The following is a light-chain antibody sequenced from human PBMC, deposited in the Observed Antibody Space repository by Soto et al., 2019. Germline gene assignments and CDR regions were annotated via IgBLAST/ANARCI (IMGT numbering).Light chain of an antibody. CDR1: QSVSSSY. Sequence: EIVLTQSPGTLSLSPGERATLSCRASQSVSSSYLAWYQQKPGQAPRLLIYGASSRPTGIPDRFSGSGSGTDFTLTISRLEPEDFAVYYCQQYSRSPRTFGQGTKLEIK. CDR2: GAS. J-gene: IGKJ2*01. CDR3: QQYSRSPRT. V-gene: IGKV3-20*01.